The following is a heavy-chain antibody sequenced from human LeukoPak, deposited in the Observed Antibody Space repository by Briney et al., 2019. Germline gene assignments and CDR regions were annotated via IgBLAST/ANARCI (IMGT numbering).Heavy chain of an antibody. D-gene: IGHD1-26*01. J-gene: IGHJ4*02. CDR3: ARDTGSSPGDY. V-gene: IGHV1-46*01. CDR1: GYTFTRYY. CDR2: ISPSGGST. Sequence: ASVKVSCKAFGYTFTRYYMHWVRQAPGQGPDWMGVISPSGGSTTYAQNLQGRVTMTTDTSTSTAYMDLRSLRSDDTAVYYCARDTGSSPGDYWGQGTLVTVSS.